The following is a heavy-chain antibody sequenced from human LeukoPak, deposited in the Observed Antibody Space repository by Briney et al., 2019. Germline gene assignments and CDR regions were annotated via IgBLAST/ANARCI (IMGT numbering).Heavy chain of an antibody. CDR1: GGSISSYY. CDR3: ARLTWYHWFDP. CDR2: IYNSGST. D-gene: IGHD6-13*01. V-gene: IGHV4-59*01. J-gene: IGHJ5*02. Sequence: SETLSLTCTVSGGSISSYYWNWLRQPPGKGLEWIGYIYNSGSTNYNPSLKSPVTISVDPSTNQFCLKLRSVTAADTAVYYCARLTWYHWFDPWGQGTLVTVSS.